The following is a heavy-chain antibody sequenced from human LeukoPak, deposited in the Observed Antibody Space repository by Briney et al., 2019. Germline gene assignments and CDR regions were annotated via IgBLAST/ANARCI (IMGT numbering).Heavy chain of an antibody. CDR1: GGTFSSYA. J-gene: IGHJ6*02. D-gene: IGHD2-15*01. CDR3: ASKLRGYYYYGMDV. Sequence: ASVKVSCKASGGTFSSYAINWVRQATGQGLEWMGWMNPDSGNTGYAQKFQGRVTMTRNTSISTAYMELSSLRSEDTAVYYCASKLRGYYYYGMDVWGQGTTVTVSS. CDR2: MNPDSGNT. V-gene: IGHV1-8*02.